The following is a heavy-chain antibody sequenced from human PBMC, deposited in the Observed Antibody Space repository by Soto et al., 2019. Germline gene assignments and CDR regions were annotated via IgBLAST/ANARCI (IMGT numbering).Heavy chain of an antibody. CDR3: ARERPGIAVAGPNYYFDY. V-gene: IGHV1-69*13. Sequence: SVKVSCKASGGTFSSYAISWVRQAPGQGLEWMGGIIPIFGTANYAQKFQGRVTITADESTSTAYMELSSLRSEDTAVYYCARERPGIAVAGPNYYFDYWGQGTLVTVSS. J-gene: IGHJ4*02. D-gene: IGHD6-19*01. CDR2: IIPIFGTA. CDR1: GGTFSSYA.